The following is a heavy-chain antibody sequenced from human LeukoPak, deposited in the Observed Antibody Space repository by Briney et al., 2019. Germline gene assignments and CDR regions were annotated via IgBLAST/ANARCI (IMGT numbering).Heavy chain of an antibody. CDR2: ISAYNGNT. D-gene: IGHD2-2*01. J-gene: IGHJ5*02. CDR3: ARDSLPEGYCSSTSCHNWFDP. V-gene: IGHV1-18*01. Sequence: ASVKVSCKASGYTFTSYGISWVRQAPGQGLEWMGWISAYNGNTNYAQKLQGRVTMTTDTYTSTAYMELRSLRSDDTAVYYCARDSLPEGYCSSTSCHNWFDPWGQGTLVTVSS. CDR1: GYTFTSYG.